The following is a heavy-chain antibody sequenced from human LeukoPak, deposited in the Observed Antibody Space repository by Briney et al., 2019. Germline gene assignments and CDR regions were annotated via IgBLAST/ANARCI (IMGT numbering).Heavy chain of an antibody. CDR3: GRSTPDALDI. D-gene: IGHD2-2*01. Sequence: SETLSLTCIVSGGSISTYYWSWIRQPPGKGLEWIGHIYYSGSTNYNPSLKSRVTISIDTSKNQFSLKLSSVTVADTAVYYCGRSTPDALDIWGQGTMVTVSS. V-gene: IGHV4-59*01. CDR1: GGSISTYY. CDR2: IYYSGST. J-gene: IGHJ3*02.